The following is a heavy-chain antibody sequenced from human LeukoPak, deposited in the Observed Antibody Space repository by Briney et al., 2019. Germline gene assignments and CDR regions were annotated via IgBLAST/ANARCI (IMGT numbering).Heavy chain of an antibody. Sequence: PGGSLRLSCEASGFTFADYAMHWVRQAPGKGLEWVSTINWNSGGIGYAGSVKGRFTVSRDNAKNSLYLQLNSLRPEDTALYYCVKEVAPVSRSGFDYWGQGTLVTVSS. CDR2: INWNSGGI. D-gene: IGHD3-3*01. V-gene: IGHV3-9*01. CDR1: GFTFADYA. J-gene: IGHJ4*02. CDR3: VKEVAPVSRSGFDY.